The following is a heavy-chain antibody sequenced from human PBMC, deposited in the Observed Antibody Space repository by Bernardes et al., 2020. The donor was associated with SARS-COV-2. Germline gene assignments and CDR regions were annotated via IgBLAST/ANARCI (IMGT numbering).Heavy chain of an antibody. V-gene: IGHV3-23*01. CDR3: AKDSTVGSSIYGVLSFDS. J-gene: IGHJ4*02. Sequence: GGSLRLSCVASGFNFRNYAMGWVRQVPGKGLAWFSGISGSGLFIQYAKSVRGRFTVSRDDSKTTLYMEMNNLRAEDTAIYYCAKDSTVGSSIYGVLSFDSWGKGTLVTVSS. D-gene: IGHD3-3*01. CDR2: ISGSGLFI. CDR1: GFNFRNYA.